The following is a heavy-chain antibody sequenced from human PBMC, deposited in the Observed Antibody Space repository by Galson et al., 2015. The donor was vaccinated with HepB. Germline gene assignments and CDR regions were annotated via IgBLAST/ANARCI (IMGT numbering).Heavy chain of an antibody. CDR2: IKPDGNVK. V-gene: IGHV3-7*03. CDR3: ARVRQQLDPMNWYFDL. J-gene: IGHJ2*01. D-gene: IGHD6-13*01. Sequence: SLRLSCAASGFTFSSFWMGWVRQAPGKGLEWVANIKPDGNVKYYVDSVKGRFTLSRDNAENSLYLQMNSLRAEDTAVYYCARVRQQLDPMNWYFDLWGRGTLVTVSS. CDR1: GFTFSSFW.